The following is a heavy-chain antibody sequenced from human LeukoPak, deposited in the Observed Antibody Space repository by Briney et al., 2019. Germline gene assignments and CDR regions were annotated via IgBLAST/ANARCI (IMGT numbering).Heavy chain of an antibody. V-gene: IGHV3-21*01. J-gene: IGHJ6*03. CDR2: ISSSSSYI. CDR1: GFTFSSYS. CDR3: ARGAARSRDGYNRARYYYYMNV. Sequence: GGSLRLSCAASGFTFSSYSMNWVRQAPGKGLEWVSSISSSSSYIYYADSVKGRFTISRDNAKNSLYLQMNSLRAEDTAVYYCARGAARSRDGYNRARYYYYMNVWGKGTTVTVSS. D-gene: IGHD5-24*01.